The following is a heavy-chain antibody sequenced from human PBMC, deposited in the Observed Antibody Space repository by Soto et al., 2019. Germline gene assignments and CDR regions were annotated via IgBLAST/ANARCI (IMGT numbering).Heavy chain of an antibody. Sequence: PSETLDLTCSVSVDSVRSGDYYWSWIRQPPGKGLEWIGHVYFSGSTNYIPSLKSRLTMSVDTAKNQFSLKLNSVTAADTAVYYCARIPVDTYMIYWSDPWGQGTQVNVSS. CDR3: ARIPVDTYMIYWSDP. V-gene: IGHV4-61*08. D-gene: IGHD3-16*01. J-gene: IGHJ5*02. CDR1: VDSVRSGDYY. CDR2: VYFSGST.